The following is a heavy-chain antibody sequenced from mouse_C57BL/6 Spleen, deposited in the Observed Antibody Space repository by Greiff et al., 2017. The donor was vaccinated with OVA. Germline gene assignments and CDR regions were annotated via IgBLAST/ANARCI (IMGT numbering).Heavy chain of an antibody. CDR1: GFSLSTFGMG. J-gene: IGHJ1*03. CDR2: IWWDDDK. V-gene: IGHV8-8*01. CDR3: ARGFYYGSSYWYFDV. Sequence: QVTLKESGPGILQPSQTLSLTCSFSGFSLSTFGMGVGWIRQPSGKGLEWLAHIWWDDDKYYNPALKSRLTISKDTSKNQVFLKIANVDTAETATYYCARGFYYGSSYWYFDVWGTGTTVTVSS. D-gene: IGHD1-1*01.